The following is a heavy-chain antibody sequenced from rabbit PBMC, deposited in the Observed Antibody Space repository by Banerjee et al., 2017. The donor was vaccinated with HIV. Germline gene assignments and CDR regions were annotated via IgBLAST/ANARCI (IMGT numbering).Heavy chain of an antibody. CDR3: ARADALGYGLDL. CDR1: GFDFSGNA. D-gene: IGHD6-1*01. V-gene: IGHV1S40*01. Sequence: QSLEESGGGLVKPGAPLTLTCKASGFDFSGNAMCWVRQAPGKGLEWIGCVDAGRRGSTWYASWAKGRFTITKTSSTTVTLQMTSLTGADTATYFCARADALGYGLDLWGQGTLVTVS. CDR2: VDAGRRGST. J-gene: IGHJ3*01.